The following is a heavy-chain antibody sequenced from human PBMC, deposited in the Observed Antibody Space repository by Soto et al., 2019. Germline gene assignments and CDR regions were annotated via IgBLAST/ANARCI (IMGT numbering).Heavy chain of an antibody. CDR3: GRDLPTGTTGAPPAY. CDR2: IKQDGSEK. D-gene: IGHD1-7*01. CDR1: GFTFSSYW. V-gene: IGHV3-7*01. J-gene: IGHJ4*02. Sequence: PGGSLRLSCAASGFTFSSYWMSWVRQAPGKGLEWVANIKQDGSEKYYVDSVKGRFTISRDNAKNSLFLQMNSLRADDTAVYYCGRDLPTGTTGAPPAYWGQRTLVIVSS.